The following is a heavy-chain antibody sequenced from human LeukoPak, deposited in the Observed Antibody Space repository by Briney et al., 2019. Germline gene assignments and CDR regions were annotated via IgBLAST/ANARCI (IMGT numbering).Heavy chain of an antibody. J-gene: IGHJ4*02. Sequence: ASVKVSCKASGSTFTDYYMQWVRQAPGQRLEWMGWINPNSGGTYYAQKFQGRVTLTRDTSITTAYMELSRLRSDDTAVYYCVREIRAISVTADWGQGALVTVSS. CDR3: VREIRAISVTAD. V-gene: IGHV1-2*02. D-gene: IGHD2-21*02. CDR2: INPNSGGT. CDR1: GSTFTDYY.